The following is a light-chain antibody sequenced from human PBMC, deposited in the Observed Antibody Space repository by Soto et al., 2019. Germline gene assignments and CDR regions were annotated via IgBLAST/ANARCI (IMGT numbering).Light chain of an antibody. J-gene: IGLJ1*01. V-gene: IGLV2-14*01. CDR2: DVS. CDR1: TSDVGGYNY. CDR3: SSNRRSTTLV. Sequence: QSVLTQPASVSGSPGQSITISCTGTTSDVGGYNYVSWYQQHPGKAPKLMIYDVSNRPSGVSNRFSGSKSGSTASLTISGLQAEDEADYYCSSNRRSTTLVFGTGTKLTVL.